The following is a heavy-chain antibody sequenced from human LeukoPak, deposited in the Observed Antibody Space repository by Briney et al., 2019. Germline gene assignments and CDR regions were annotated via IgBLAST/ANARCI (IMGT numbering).Heavy chain of an antibody. CDR2: ISSGGVST. CDR1: GFTFSIYS. V-gene: IGHV3-23*01. J-gene: IGHJ4*02. D-gene: IGHD1-26*01. CDR3: AKEPYSGSQLLDY. Sequence: GGSLRLSCAASGFTFSIYSINWVSQAPGKGLEWVSGISSGGVSTYYADSVKGRFSISRDNSKNTLYLQMNSLRAEDTAAYYCAKEPYSGSQLLDYWGQGTLVTVSS.